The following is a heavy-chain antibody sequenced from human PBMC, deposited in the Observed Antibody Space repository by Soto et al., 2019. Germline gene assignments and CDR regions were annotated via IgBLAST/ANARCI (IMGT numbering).Heavy chain of an antibody. CDR2: MNPDGSSR. Sequence: EVQLVESGGDLVQPGGSLRLSCEASGFTFSSNWMHWVRQAPGKGLVWVSRMNPDGSSRGYADSVKGRFTISRDNAKNTLCLQMNSLRAEDTAVYYCARGVNAGSGQYDLDDYWGQGTLVTVSS. CDR1: GFTFSSNW. D-gene: IGHD3-10*01. CDR3: ARGVNAGSGQYDLDDY. V-gene: IGHV3-74*01. J-gene: IGHJ4*02.